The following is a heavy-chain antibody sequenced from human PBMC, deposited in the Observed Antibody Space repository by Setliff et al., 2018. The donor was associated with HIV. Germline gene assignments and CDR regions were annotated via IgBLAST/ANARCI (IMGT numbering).Heavy chain of an antibody. V-gene: IGHV3-7*01. J-gene: IGHJ4*02. Sequence: GGSLRLSCAASAFTFSNAWMSWVRQSPGKGLEWVANINQNGREKYYVDSVRGRFTISRDNGKNSLYLQMNSLRAEDTAVYYCAVTSMASSFDYWGQGALVTVSS. CDR1: AFTFSNAW. CDR2: INQNGREK. CDR3: AVTSMASSFDY. D-gene: IGHD5-18*01.